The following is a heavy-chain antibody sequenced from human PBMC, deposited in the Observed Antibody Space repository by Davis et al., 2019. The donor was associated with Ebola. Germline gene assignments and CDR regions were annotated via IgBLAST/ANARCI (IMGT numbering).Heavy chain of an antibody. CDR1: GFTFSSYS. CDR3: ARDGPYYYGMDI. CDR2: IDFSGTT. V-gene: IGHV4-59*12. J-gene: IGHJ6*02. Sequence: MPGGSLRLSCAASGFTFSSYSMNWIRQTPGKGLEWIGSIDFSGTTHYNPSLGGRFTISIDTPNNQFSLRVQSVTAADTAVYFCARDGPYYYGMDIWGQGTPVTVSS.